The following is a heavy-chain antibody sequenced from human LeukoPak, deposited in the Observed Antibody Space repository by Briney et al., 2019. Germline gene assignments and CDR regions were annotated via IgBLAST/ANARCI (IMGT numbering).Heavy chain of an antibody. CDR3: ATNDFWSGYHY. CDR2: FDPEDGET. J-gene: IGHJ4*02. D-gene: IGHD3-3*01. Sequence: GASVKVSCNVSGYTLTELSMHWVRQAPGKRLEWMGGFDPEDGETIYEQKFQGRVTMTEDTYTDTAYMELSSLRSEDTAVYYCATNDFWSGYHYWGQGTLVTVSS. V-gene: IGHV1-24*01. CDR1: GYTLTELS.